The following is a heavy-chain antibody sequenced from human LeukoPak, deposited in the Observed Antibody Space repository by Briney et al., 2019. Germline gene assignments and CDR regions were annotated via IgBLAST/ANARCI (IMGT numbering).Heavy chain of an antibody. V-gene: IGHV1-24*01. CDR1: GYTLTELS. CDR3: ATEKPTTIRDYYYYGMDV. D-gene: IGHD3-22*01. CDR2: FDPEDGET. Sequence: GASVKVSCKVSGYTLTELSMHWVRQAPGKGLEWMGGFDPEDGETIYAQKFQGRVTMTADTSTDTAYMELSSLRSEDTAVYYCATEKPTTIRDYYYYGMDVWGQGTTVTVSS. J-gene: IGHJ6*02.